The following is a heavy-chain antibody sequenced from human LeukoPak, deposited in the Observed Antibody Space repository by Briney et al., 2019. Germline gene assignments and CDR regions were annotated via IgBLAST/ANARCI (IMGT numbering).Heavy chain of an antibody. CDR2: IGAYNGNT. CDR3: ARDLGTRGKYYFDY. V-gene: IGHV1-18*01. CDR1: GYTFTSYG. D-gene: IGHD1-1*01. Sequence: GASVKVSCKASGYTFTSYGISWVRQAPGQGLEWMGWIGAYNGNTNYAQKLQGRVTMTTDTSTSTAYMELRSLRSDDTAVYYCARDLGTRGKYYFDYWGPGTLVTVPS. J-gene: IGHJ4*02.